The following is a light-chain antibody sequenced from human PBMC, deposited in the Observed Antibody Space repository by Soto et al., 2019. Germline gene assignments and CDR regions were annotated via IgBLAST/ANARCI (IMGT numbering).Light chain of an antibody. V-gene: IGKV2-28*01. CDR3: QQSQHTPRT. Sequence: DFVITQSPLSLPVTPGEPHSISFRSMQSILHSNGYHYLDWYLQKPGQSPQLLIYLGSKRSSGVPDRFSGGGSGTDFTLTISRVEAEDVGVYYCQQSQHTPRTFGPGTKVEIK. CDR2: LGS. J-gene: IGKJ3*01. CDR1: QSILHSNGYHY.